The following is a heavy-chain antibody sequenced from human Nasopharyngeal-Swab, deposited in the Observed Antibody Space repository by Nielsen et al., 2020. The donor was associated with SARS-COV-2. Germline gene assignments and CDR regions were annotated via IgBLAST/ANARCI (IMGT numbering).Heavy chain of an antibody. CDR3: AKDPNSWYRGGFDY. CDR2: ISYDGSNK. Sequence: GGSLRLSCAASGSTFSSYGMHWVRQAPGKWLEWVAVISYDGSNKYYADSVKGRFTISRDNSKNTLYLQMNSLRAEDTAVYYCAKDPNSWYRGGFDYWGQGTLVTVSS. V-gene: IGHV3-30*18. D-gene: IGHD6-13*01. CDR1: GSTFSSYG. J-gene: IGHJ4*02.